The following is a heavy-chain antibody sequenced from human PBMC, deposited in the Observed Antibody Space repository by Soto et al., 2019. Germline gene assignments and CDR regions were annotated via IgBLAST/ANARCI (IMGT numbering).Heavy chain of an antibody. CDR3: ASVWTVTDHLFDP. CDR2: ISAYNGNT. V-gene: IGHV1-18*04. Sequence: ASVKVSCKASGYTFTSYGISWVRQAPGQGLEWMGWISAYNGNTNYAQKLQGRVTMTTDTSTSTAYMELRSLRSDDTAVYFCASVWTVTDHLFDPWGQGTLVTVSS. CDR1: GYTFTSYG. J-gene: IGHJ5*02. D-gene: IGHD1-20*01.